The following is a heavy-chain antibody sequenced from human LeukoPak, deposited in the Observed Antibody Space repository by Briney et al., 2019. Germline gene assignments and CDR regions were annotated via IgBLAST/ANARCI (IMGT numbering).Heavy chain of an antibody. CDR2: INSNGGST. CDR1: GFTFSSYA. J-gene: IGHJ4*02. Sequence: PGGSLRLSCAASGFTFSSYAMYWVRQAPGKGLEYVSGINSNGGSTYYASSVKGRFTISRDKSKNTLYLQMGSLRTEDMAVYYCAREGHPYGDLDYWGQGTLVTVSS. D-gene: IGHD4-17*01. V-gene: IGHV3-64*01. CDR3: AREGHPYGDLDY.